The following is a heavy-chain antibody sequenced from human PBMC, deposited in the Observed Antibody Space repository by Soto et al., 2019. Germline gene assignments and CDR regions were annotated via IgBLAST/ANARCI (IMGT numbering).Heavy chain of an antibody. CDR3: ARVRGYYDSSGYYYGGNWFDP. J-gene: IGHJ5*02. D-gene: IGHD3-22*01. CDR1: GGSISSYY. Sequence: TLSLTCTVSGGSISSYYWSWIRQPAGKGLEWIGRIYTSGSTNYNPSLKSRVTMSVDTSKNQFSLKLSSVTAADTAVYYCARVRGYYDSSGYYYGGNWFDPWGQGTLVTSPQ. CDR2: IYTSGST. V-gene: IGHV4-4*07.